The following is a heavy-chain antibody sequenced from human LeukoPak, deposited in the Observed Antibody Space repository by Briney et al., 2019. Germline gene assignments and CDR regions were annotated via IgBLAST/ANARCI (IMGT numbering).Heavy chain of an antibody. V-gene: IGHV3-74*01. Sequence: GGSLRLSCAASGFTFSSYWMHWVRQAPGKGQVWVSRINSDGSSTSYADSVKGRFTISRDNAKNTLYLQMNSLRAEDTAVYYCARGGYYGDYLDYWGQGTLVTVSS. CDR2: INSDGSST. CDR1: GFTFSSYW. J-gene: IGHJ4*02. CDR3: ARGGYYGDYLDY. D-gene: IGHD3-3*01.